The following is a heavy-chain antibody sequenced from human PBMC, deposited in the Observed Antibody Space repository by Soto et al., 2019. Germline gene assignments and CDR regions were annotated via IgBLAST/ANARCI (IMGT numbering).Heavy chain of an antibody. Sequence: SVKVSCKASGGTFSSYAISWVRQAPGQGLEWMGGVIPIFGTANYAQKFQGRVTITADESTSTAYMELSSLRSEDTAVYYCARSKIAAAGTDWFDPWGQGTLVTVSS. CDR1: GGTFSSYA. D-gene: IGHD6-13*01. V-gene: IGHV1-69*13. CDR2: VIPIFGTA. J-gene: IGHJ5*02. CDR3: ARSKIAAAGTDWFDP.